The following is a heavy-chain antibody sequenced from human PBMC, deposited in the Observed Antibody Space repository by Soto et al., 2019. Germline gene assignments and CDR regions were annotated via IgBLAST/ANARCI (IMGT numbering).Heavy chain of an antibody. CDR1: GFSLSTSGVG. CDR3: PHSGVEHSGSYFWYFAY. CDR2: IYWDDDK. Sequence: QITLKESGPTLVKPTQTLTLTCTFSGFSLSTSGVGVGWIRQPPGKALEWLALIYWDDDKRYSPSLKSRLTITKDTSKDRVVRTMTNTDPVDTATYHCPHSGVEHSGSYFWYFAYWGQGTLVTVSS. J-gene: IGHJ4*02. V-gene: IGHV2-5*02. D-gene: IGHD1-26*01.